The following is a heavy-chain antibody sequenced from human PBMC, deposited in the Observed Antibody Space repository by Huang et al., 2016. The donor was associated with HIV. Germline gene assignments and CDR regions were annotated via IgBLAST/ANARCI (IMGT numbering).Heavy chain of an antibody. D-gene: IGHD3-10*01. CDR1: GGSFIDYF. V-gene: IGHV4-34*01. CDR2: VNYRVSA. CDR3: ARPKMTATPSDSSWSYFDF. Sequence: QVRLEQWGPNLLKPSDTLSLKCAVYGGSFIDYFWTWIRQSPVKGLEWIGEVNYRVSATHNPSLRSRGSMAVDSSKNQFYLNLTSVTAADTAVYFCARPKMTATPSDSSWSYFDFWGRGTPVTVSS. J-gene: IGHJ4*02.